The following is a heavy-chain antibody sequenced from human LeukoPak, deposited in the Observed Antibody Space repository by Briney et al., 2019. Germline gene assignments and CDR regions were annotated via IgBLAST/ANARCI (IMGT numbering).Heavy chain of an antibody. D-gene: IGHD6-19*01. Sequence: GGSLRLSCAASGFTFNSYSMNWVRQAPGKGLEWVSYISSSSSTIYYADSVKGRFTISRDNAKNSLYLQMNSLRAEDTAVYYCARGQVAGTAYWGQGTLVTVSS. J-gene: IGHJ4*02. CDR3: ARGQVAGTAY. V-gene: IGHV3-48*01. CDR2: ISSSSSTI. CDR1: GFTFNSYS.